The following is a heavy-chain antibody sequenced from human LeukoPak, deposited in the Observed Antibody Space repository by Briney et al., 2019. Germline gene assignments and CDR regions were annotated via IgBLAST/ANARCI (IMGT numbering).Heavy chain of an antibody. D-gene: IGHD3-22*01. CDR1: GFTFSSYS. CDR2: ISSSSSYI. Sequence: PGGSLRLSCAASGFTFSSYSMNWVRQAPGKGLEWVSSISSSSSYIYYADSVKGRFTISRDNAKNSLYLQMNSLRAEDTAVYYCARDSGGYYYDSSGLGYWGQGTLVTVSS. V-gene: IGHV3-21*01. CDR3: ARDSGGYYYDSSGLGY. J-gene: IGHJ4*02.